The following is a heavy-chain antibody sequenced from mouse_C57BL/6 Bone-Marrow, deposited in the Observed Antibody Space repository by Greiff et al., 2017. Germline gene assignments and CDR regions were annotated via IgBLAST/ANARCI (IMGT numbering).Heavy chain of an antibody. CDR3: GDSSGYEGFAY. Sequence: QVQLQQSGPELVKPGASVKISCKASGYAFSSSWMNWVKQRPGKGLEWIGRIYPGDGDTNYNGKFKGKATLTADKSSSTAYMQLSSLTSEDSAVYFCGDSSGYEGFAYWGQGTLVTVSA. CDR1: GYAFSSSW. CDR2: IYPGDGDT. V-gene: IGHV1-82*01. D-gene: IGHD3-2*01. J-gene: IGHJ3*01.